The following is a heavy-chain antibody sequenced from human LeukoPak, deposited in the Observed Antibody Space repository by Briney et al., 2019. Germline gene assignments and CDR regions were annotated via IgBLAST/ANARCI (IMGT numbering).Heavy chain of an antibody. CDR1: GGSISSYY. D-gene: IGHD2-2*01. Sequence: SETLSLTCTVSGGSISSYYRSWIRQPAGKGLEWIGRIYTSGSTNYNPSLKSRVTMSVDTSKNQFSLKLSTVTAADTAVYYCARDSGPDIVIVPAAATDAFDVWGQGTMVTVSS. CDR3: ARDSGPDIVIVPAAATDAFDV. CDR2: IYTSGST. J-gene: IGHJ3*01. V-gene: IGHV4-4*07.